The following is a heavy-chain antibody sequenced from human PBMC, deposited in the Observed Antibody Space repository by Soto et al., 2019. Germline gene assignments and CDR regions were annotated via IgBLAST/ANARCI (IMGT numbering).Heavy chain of an antibody. CDR1: GFTFSSYA. Sequence: SLRLSCAASGFTFSSYAMSWVRQAPGKGLEWVSAISGSGGSTYYADSVKGRFTISRDNSKNTLYLQMNSLRAEDTAVYYCAKSDARYCSGGSCLRVFDYWGQGTLVTVSS. D-gene: IGHD2-15*01. CDR3: AKSDARYCSGGSCLRVFDY. J-gene: IGHJ4*02. CDR2: ISGSGGST. V-gene: IGHV3-23*01.